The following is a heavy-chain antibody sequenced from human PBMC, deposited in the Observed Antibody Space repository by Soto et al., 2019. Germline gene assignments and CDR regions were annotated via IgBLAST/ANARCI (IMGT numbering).Heavy chain of an antibody. CDR1: GYSFTSYW. D-gene: IGHD2-15*01. Sequence: GESLKISCKGSGYSFTSYWIGWVRQMPGKGLEWMGIIYPGDSDTRYSPSFQGQVTISADKSISTAYLQWSSLKASDTAMYYCATHQDCSGGSCYSGYYYYGMDVWGQGTTVTVSS. CDR2: IYPGDSDT. J-gene: IGHJ6*02. CDR3: ATHQDCSGGSCYSGYYYYGMDV. V-gene: IGHV5-51*01.